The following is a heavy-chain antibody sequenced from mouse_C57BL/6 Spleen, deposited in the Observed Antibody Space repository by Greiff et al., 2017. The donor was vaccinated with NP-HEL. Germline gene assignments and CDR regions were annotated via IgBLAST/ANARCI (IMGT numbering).Heavy chain of an antibody. D-gene: IGHD2-2*01. CDR1: GYSITSGYY. CDR2: ISYDGSN. CDR3: ARSGYGYGAWFSY. Sequence: EVKLVESGPGLVKPSQSLSLTCSVTGYSITSGYYWNWIRQFPGNKLEWMGYISYDGSNKYNPSLKNRISITRDTSKNQFFLKLNSVTTEDTATYYGARSGYGYGAWFSYWGQGTLVTVSA. J-gene: IGHJ3*01. V-gene: IGHV3-6*01.